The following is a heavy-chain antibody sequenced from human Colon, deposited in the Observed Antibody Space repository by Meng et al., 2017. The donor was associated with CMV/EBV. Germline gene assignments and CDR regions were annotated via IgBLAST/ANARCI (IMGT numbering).Heavy chain of an antibody. J-gene: IGHJ5*02. Sequence: QLDLEEAGPGLVKPSGTLSLTCTVSGGSISSSSYYWGWIRQPPGKGLEWIGSIYYSGSTYYNPSLKSRVTISVDTSKNQFSLKLSSVTAADTAVYYCARATLTIFGVVIPPHWFDPWGQGTLVTVSS. V-gene: IGHV4-39*07. D-gene: IGHD3-3*01. CDR1: GGSISSSSYY. CDR3: ARATLTIFGVVIPPHWFDP. CDR2: IYYSGST.